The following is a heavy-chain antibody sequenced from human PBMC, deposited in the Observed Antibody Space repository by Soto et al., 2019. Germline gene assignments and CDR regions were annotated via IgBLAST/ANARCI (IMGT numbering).Heavy chain of an antibody. CDR1: GFTFSSYA. CDR2: ISGSGGST. Sequence: GGSLRLSCAASGFTFSSYAMSWVRQAQGKGLEWVSAISGSGGSTYYAESVKGRFTISRDNSKNTLYLQMNSLRSEDTAVYYCAKEIGLGYCTNGVCPSNYWGQGTLVTVSS. J-gene: IGHJ4*02. CDR3: AKEIGLGYCTNGVCPSNY. D-gene: IGHD2-8*01. V-gene: IGHV3-23*01.